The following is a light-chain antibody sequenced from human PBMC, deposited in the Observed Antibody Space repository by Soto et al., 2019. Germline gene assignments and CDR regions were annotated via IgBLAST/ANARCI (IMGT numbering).Light chain of an antibody. V-gene: IGLV6-57*04. CDR2: EDN. J-gene: IGLJ2*01. CDR1: SGSIASNY. Sequence: NFMLTQPHSVSESPGKTVTISCTRSSGSIASNYVQWYQQRPGSAPTTAIYEDNQRPSGVPDRFSGSIDSSSNSASLTISGLKTKDEADYYCQSYDSSNVVFGGGTKVTVL. CDR3: QSYDSSNVV.